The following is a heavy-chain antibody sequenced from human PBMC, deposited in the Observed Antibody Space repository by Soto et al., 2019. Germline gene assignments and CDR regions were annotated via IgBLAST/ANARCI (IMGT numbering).Heavy chain of an antibody. CDR2: ISGSGGGT. D-gene: IGHD3-3*01. J-gene: IGHJ4*02. V-gene: IGHV3-23*01. CDR3: EKQAVGMPLERLRPPFDS. Sequence: EVQLLESGGGLVQPGGSLRLSCAASGFTFNSYAMSWVRQAPGKGLEWVSGISGSGGGTHYADSVKGRFTISRDNSRNTLYLQMNSLRVEDTAVYYCEKQAVGMPLERLRPPFDSWGQGTLVTVSS. CDR1: GFTFNSYA.